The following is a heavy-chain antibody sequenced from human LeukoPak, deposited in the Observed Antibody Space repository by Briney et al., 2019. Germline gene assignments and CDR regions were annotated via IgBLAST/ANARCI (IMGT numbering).Heavy chain of an antibody. CDR1: GFTFSSYW. Sequence: PGGSLRLSCAASGFTFSSYWMSWVRQAPGKGLEWVAYIKQDGSEKYYVDSVKGRFTISRDNAKNSLYLQMNSLRAEDTAVYYCARAPITRAQRRYDDWGQGTLVTVSS. CDR3: ARAPITRAQRRYDD. V-gene: IGHV3-7*03. D-gene: IGHD3-10*01. J-gene: IGHJ4*02. CDR2: IKQDGSEK.